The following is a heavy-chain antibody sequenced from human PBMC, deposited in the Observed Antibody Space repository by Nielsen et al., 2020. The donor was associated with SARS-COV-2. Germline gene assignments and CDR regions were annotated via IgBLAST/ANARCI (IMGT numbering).Heavy chain of an antibody. CDR3: ARSRLVTYFSPSGTKGAMDV. Sequence: ASVKVSCKASGYTFTSYDINWVRQAPGHGLEWMGWMNPNSGNTGYAQKFQGRVTMMRNTSTGTAHMELTSLRSEDTAVYYCARSRLVTYFSPSGTKGAMDVWGQGTTVTVSS. J-gene: IGHJ6*02. D-gene: IGHD3-10*01. CDR1: GYTFTSYD. CDR2: MNPNSGNT. V-gene: IGHV1-8*02.